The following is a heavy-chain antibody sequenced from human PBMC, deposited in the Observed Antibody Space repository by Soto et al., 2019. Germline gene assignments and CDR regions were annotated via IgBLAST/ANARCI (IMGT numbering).Heavy chain of an antibody. J-gene: IGHJ6*02. CDR1: GFTFSSYG. V-gene: IGHV3-30*18. CDR3: AKDNWGMGGMDV. Sequence: GGSLRLSCAASGFTFSSYGMHWVRQAPGKGLEWVAVISYDGSNKYYADSVKGRFTISRDNSKNTLYLQMNGLRAEDTAVYYCAKDNWGMGGMDVWGQGTTVTVSS. CDR2: ISYDGSNK. D-gene: IGHD7-27*01.